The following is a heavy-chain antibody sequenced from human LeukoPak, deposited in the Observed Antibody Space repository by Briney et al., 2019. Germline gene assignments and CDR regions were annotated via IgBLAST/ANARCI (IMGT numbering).Heavy chain of an antibody. Sequence: SETLSLTCAVSGGSISSSSFYWGWLRQPPGKGLEWIGSLYYRGSTYYNPSLKSRVTISVDSSKKQFSLKLSSVTAADTAVYYCARLATIDAFDIWGQGTMVTVSS. CDR3: ARLATIDAFDI. V-gene: IGHV4-39*07. D-gene: IGHD5-12*01. J-gene: IGHJ3*02. CDR1: GGSISSSSFY. CDR2: LYYRGST.